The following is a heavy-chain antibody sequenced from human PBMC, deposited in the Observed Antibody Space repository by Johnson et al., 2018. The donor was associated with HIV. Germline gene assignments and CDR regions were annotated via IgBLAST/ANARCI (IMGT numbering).Heavy chain of an antibody. CDR3: ARVMEPRDAFDI. V-gene: IGHV3-7*05. D-gene: IGHD1-1*01. Sequence: VQLVESRGVLVQPGGSLRLSCAASGFTVSSYWMSWVRQAPGKGLEWVANIKQDGSEKYYVDSVKGRFTISRDNAKNSLYLQMNSLRAADTAVYYCARVMEPRDAFDIWGQGTMVTVSS. CDR1: GFTVSSYW. J-gene: IGHJ3*02. CDR2: IKQDGSEK.